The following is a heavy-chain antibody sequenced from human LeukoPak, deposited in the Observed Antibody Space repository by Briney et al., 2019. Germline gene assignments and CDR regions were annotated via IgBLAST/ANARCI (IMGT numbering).Heavy chain of an antibody. CDR1: GFTFSDNY. CDR3: ARLGYSSSWDYNWFDP. Sequence: GGSLRLSCAASGFTFSDNYMSWIRQAPGKGREGVSYISGSSSYANYVDSVKGRFTISRDNAKNSLYLQMNSLRAEDTAVYYCARLGYSSSWDYNWFDPWGQGTLVTVSS. J-gene: IGHJ5*02. V-gene: IGHV3-11*03. D-gene: IGHD6-13*01. CDR2: ISGSSSYA.